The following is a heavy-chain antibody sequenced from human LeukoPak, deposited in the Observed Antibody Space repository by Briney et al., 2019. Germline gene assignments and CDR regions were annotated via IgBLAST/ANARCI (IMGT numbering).Heavy chain of an antibody. CDR2: IIPIFGTA. Sequence: ASVKVSCKASGGTFSSYAISWVRQAPGQGLEWMGGIIPIFGTANYAQKFQGRVTITADKSTSTAYMELSSLRSEDTAVYYCARASHLISSSWYGDYYYYMDVWGKGTTVTVSS. CDR1: GGTFSSYA. D-gene: IGHD6-13*01. CDR3: ARASHLISSSWYGDYYYYMDV. V-gene: IGHV1-69*06. J-gene: IGHJ6*03.